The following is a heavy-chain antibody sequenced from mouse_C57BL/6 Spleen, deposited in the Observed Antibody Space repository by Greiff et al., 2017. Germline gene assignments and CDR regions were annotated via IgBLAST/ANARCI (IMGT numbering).Heavy chain of an antibody. Sequence: QVQLQQSGAELAKPGASVTLSCKASGYTFTSYWMHWVKQRPVQGLEWIGYINPSSGYTKYNQKFKDKATLTADKSSSTAYMQLSSLTYEDSAVYYCIYYGNDDAMDYWGQGTSLTVSS. CDR1: GYTFTSYW. J-gene: IGHJ4*01. V-gene: IGHV1-7*01. CDR3: IYYGNDDAMDY. CDR2: INPSSGYT. D-gene: IGHD2-2*01.